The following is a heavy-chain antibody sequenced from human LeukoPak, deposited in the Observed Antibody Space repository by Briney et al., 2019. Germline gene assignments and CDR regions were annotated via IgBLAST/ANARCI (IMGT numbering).Heavy chain of an antibody. CDR3: ASRHYDSSGYYAAFDI. J-gene: IGHJ3*02. V-gene: IGHV3-74*01. D-gene: IGHD3-22*01. Sequence: PGGSLRLSCAASGFTFSSFWMHWVRQAPGKGLVWVSRINSDGSSTSYADSVKGRFTISRDNAKNTLYLQMNSLRAEDTAVHYCASRHYDSSGYYAAFDIWGQGTMVTVSS. CDR1: GFTFSSFW. CDR2: INSDGSST.